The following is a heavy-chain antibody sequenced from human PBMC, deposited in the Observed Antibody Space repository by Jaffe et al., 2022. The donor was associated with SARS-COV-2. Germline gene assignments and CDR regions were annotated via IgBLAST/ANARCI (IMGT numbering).Heavy chain of an antibody. J-gene: IGHJ6*02. Sequence: QVQLVESGGGVVQPGRSLRLSCAASGFTFSSYGMHWVRQAPGKGLEWVAVISYDGSNKYYADSVKGRFTISRDNSKNTLYLQMNSLRAEDTAVYYCAKDRKSSSWNRRGTFYYGMDVWGQGTTVTVSS. V-gene: IGHV3-30*18. CDR3: AKDRKSSSWNRRGTFYYGMDV. CDR2: ISYDGSNK. CDR1: GFTFSSYG. D-gene: IGHD6-13*01.